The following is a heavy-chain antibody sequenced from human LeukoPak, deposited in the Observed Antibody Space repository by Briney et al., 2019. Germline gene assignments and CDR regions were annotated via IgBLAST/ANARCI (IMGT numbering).Heavy chain of an antibody. CDR1: GGSISGGSYY. V-gene: IGHV4-61*02. CDR3: ARDQGYGDPGY. D-gene: IGHD4-17*01. Sequence: SQTLSLTCTVSGGSISGGSYYWSWIRQPAGKGLEWIGRIYTSGSTNYNPSLKSRVTISVDTSNNQFSLKLSSVTAADTAVYYCARDQGYGDPGYWGQGTLVTVSS. J-gene: IGHJ4*02. CDR2: IYTSGST.